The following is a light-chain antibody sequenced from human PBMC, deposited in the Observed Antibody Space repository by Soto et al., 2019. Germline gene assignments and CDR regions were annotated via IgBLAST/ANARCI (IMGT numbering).Light chain of an antibody. CDR2: EAI. Sequence: QSVLTQPASVSGSPGQSVTISCTGTSLDVGKYDLVSWYQHFPGKAPKLMIFEAIRRPSGISDRFSGSKSGNTASLTISGLQAEDEADYYCCSYSLITPYVFGSGTKVTVL. J-gene: IGLJ1*01. CDR1: SLDVGKYDL. CDR3: CSYSLITPYV. V-gene: IGLV2-23*01.